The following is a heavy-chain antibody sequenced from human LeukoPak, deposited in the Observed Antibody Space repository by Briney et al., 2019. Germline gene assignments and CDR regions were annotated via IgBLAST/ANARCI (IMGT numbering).Heavy chain of an antibody. D-gene: IGHD3-9*01. CDR2: INHSGST. J-gene: IGHJ4*02. CDR3: ARGNLRYFDWLLYPIFDY. CDR1: GGSFSGYY. V-gene: IGHV4-34*01. Sequence: SETLSLTRAVYGGSFSGYYWSWIRQPPGKGLEWIGEINHSGSTNYNPSLKSRVTISVDTSKNQFSLKLSSVTAADTAVYYCARGNLRYFDWLLYPIFDYWGQGTLVTVSS.